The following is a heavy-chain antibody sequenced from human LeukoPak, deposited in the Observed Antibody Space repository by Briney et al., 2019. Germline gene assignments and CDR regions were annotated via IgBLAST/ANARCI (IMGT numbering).Heavy chain of an antibody. Sequence: GRSLRLSCAASGFTFDTYAVSWVRQAPGKGLEWVSTIGNTETYYADSVKGRFTISRDNRQNTVYLQMTSLRAEDTAVYFCAKDAIRGNGIYDAFDIWGQGTRVTVSS. CDR3: AKDAIRGNGIYDAFDI. J-gene: IGHJ3*02. CDR1: GFTFDTYA. D-gene: IGHD3-10*01. CDR2: IGNTET. V-gene: IGHV3-23*01.